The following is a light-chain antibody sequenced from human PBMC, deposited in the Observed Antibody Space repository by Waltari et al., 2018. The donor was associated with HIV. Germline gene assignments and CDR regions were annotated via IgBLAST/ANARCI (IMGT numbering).Light chain of an antibody. V-gene: IGLV3-25*03. CDR1: TLSNQY. CDR2: GDS. CDR3: QSADNSGTYV. J-gene: IGLJ1*01. Sequence: SYDLTQPPSVSVSPGQTARITCSGDTLSNQYSYWYQQKSGQAPVLVIFGDSGCPSGIPERFPGSRSGATVTLTISGVQAEDEADYYCQSADNSGTYVFATGTQVTVL.